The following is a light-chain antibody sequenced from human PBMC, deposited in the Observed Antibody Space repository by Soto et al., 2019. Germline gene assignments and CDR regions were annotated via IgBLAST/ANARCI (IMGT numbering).Light chain of an antibody. CDR3: QQSYSSPPT. CDR1: QSITYY. J-gene: IGKJ4*01. V-gene: IGKV1-39*01. CDR2: ATS. Sequence: DIQMTQSQSSLSASVGDRVTITCRASQSITYYLNWYQQKPGTAPKLLMYATSSLQSGVPARFSGSGSGTDFTLTISSLQPEDFATYFCQQSYSSPPTFGGGTKVEIK.